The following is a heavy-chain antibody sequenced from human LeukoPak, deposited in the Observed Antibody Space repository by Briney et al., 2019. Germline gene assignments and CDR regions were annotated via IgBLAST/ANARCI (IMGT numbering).Heavy chain of an antibody. CDR1: GGSIGNFY. Sequence: SETLSLTCTVSGGSIGNFYWSWIRQPPGKGLDWIGYIYHTGTTSYNPSLKSRATISVDTPRNQFSLKLASVTAPDTAVYYCARQNPAAEGQGLDTWGQGALVTVSS. CDR3: ARQNPAAEGQGLDT. CDR2: IYHTGTT. D-gene: IGHD6-13*01. J-gene: IGHJ4*02. V-gene: IGHV4-59*08.